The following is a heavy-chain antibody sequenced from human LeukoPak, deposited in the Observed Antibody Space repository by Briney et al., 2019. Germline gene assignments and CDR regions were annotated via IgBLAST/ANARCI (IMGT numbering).Heavy chain of an antibody. CDR1: GFTFSSYW. V-gene: IGHV3-74*01. D-gene: IGHD5-18*01. Sequence: GGSLRLSCAVSGFTFSSYWMHWVRQAPGKGLVWVSRINSDGSSTNYADSVKGRFTISRDNAKNTLYLQMNSLRAEDTAVYYCASENKRGYSYGSPTDAFDIWGQGTMVTVSS. J-gene: IGHJ3*02. CDR3: ASENKRGYSYGSPTDAFDI. CDR2: INSDGSST.